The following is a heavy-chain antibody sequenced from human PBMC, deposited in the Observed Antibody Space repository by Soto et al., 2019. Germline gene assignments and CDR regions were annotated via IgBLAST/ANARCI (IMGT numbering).Heavy chain of an antibody. CDR1: GFTFDNYA. Sequence: EVQLLESGGGLVQPGGSLRLSCAASGFTFDNYAMSWVRQAPGEGLEWVSAISGNGGDTYYADSVKGRFTISRDNSKNTVDLQMNSLRADDTAVYYCAKEVRWNFDYWGQGALVTVSS. CDR3: AKEVRWNFDY. J-gene: IGHJ4*02. D-gene: IGHD4-17*01. V-gene: IGHV3-23*01. CDR2: ISGNGGDT.